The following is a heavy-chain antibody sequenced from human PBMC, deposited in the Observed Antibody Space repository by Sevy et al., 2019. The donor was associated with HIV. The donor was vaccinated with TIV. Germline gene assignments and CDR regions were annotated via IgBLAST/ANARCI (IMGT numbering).Heavy chain of an antibody. CDR2: IKSKMDGRAA. Sequence: GGSLRLSCTVSGFPFKNAWMHWVRQAPGRGLEWVGRIKSKMDGRAAEYSAPVKGRISISKHDSKNTVYLQMNSLKIEDTAVYYCSRLRLGASWATFDIWGQGTMVTVSS. CDR3: SRLRLGASWATFDI. D-gene: IGHD1-26*01. V-gene: IGHV3-15*07. CDR1: GFPFKNAW. J-gene: IGHJ3*02.